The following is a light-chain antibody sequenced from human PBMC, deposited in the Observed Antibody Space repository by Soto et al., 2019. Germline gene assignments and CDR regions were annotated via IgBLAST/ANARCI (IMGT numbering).Light chain of an antibody. J-gene: IGKJ1*01. CDR3: QQYSSSLWT. CDR1: QSVSSTY. Sequence: EIVLTQSPGTLSLSPGERASLSCRASQSVSSTYLAWNQQKPGQAPRLLIYATSTRATGIPDRFSGSGSGTDFTLTISRLEPEDFAVYYCQQYSSSLWTFGQGTMVEIK. CDR2: ATS. V-gene: IGKV3-20*01.